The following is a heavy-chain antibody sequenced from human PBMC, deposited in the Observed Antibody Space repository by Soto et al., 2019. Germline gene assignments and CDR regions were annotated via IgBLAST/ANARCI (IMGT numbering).Heavy chain of an antibody. CDR2: ISGSGGST. D-gene: IGHD2-15*01. CDR3: AKARGPSYCSGGSCHPALDY. CDR1: GFTFSSYA. J-gene: IGHJ4*02. Sequence: GGSLRLSCAASGFTFSSYAMSWVRQAPGKGLEWVSAISGSGGSTYYADSVKGRFTISRDNSKNTLYLQMNSLRAEDTAVYYCAKARGPSYCSGGSCHPALDYWGQGTLVTVSS. V-gene: IGHV3-23*01.